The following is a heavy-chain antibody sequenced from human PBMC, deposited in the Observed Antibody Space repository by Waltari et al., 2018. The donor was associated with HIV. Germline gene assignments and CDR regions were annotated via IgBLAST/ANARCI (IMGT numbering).Heavy chain of an antibody. CDR3: ATNIVVAATGTFDY. CDR1: GFPFSSYG. Sequence: QVQLVESGGGVVQPGGSLRLPCAASGFPFSSYGMHWVRQAPGKGLEWVTFIRYDGSKKHYADSVKGRFTISRDNSDNTLYLEMNSLRTEDTAVYYCATNIVVAATGTFDYWGQGTRVIVTA. CDR2: IRYDGSKK. V-gene: IGHV3-30*02. J-gene: IGHJ4*02. D-gene: IGHD2-15*01.